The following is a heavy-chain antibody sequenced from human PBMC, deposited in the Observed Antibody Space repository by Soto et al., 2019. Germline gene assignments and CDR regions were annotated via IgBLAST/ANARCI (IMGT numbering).Heavy chain of an antibody. V-gene: IGHV4-30-4*01. CDR3: GRVGRRDGNSSPGRFET. CDR1: RGSINSGDYF. J-gene: IGHJ5*02. CDR2: TYYDGTT. D-gene: IGHD1-26*01. Sequence: SETLSLTCSVSRGSINSGDYFWSWIRQAPGKGLEWIGYTYYDGTTYYSPSLKRRVTVSVDTPKNKFFLKVNSVTAADTAVYYCGRVGRRDGNSSPGRFETLGQGILVTVSS.